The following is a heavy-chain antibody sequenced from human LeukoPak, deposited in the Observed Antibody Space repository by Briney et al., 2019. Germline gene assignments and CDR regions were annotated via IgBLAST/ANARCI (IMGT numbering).Heavy chain of an antibody. V-gene: IGHV1-8*01. CDR3: ARGGLRYFDWLDSYYYMDV. Sequence: ASVKVSCKASGYTFTSYDINWVRQAPGQGLEWMGWMNPNSGNTGYAQKFQGRVTMTRNTSISTAYMELSSLRSEDTAVYYCARGGLRYFDWLDSYYYMDVWGKGTTVTISS. CDR1: GYTFTSYD. CDR2: MNPNSGNT. J-gene: IGHJ6*03. D-gene: IGHD3-9*01.